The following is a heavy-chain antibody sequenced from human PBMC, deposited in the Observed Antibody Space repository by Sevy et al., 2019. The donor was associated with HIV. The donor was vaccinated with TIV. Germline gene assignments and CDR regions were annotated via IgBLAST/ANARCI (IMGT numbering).Heavy chain of an antibody. CDR2: INHSGST. CDR1: GGSFSGYY. Sequence: SETLSLTCVVHGGSFSGYYWNWIRQPPGKGLEWIGEINHSGSTNYNPSLKSRVTISVDTSKKQCSLKRSTVTAADTAVYYCARAPPIVVVPGAPSGFDPWGQGTLVTVSS. CDR3: ARAPPIVVVPGAPSGFDP. J-gene: IGHJ5*02. D-gene: IGHD2-2*01. V-gene: IGHV4-34*01.